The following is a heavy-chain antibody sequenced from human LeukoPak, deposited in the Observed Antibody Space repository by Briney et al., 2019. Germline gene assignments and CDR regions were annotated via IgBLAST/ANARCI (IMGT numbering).Heavy chain of an antibody. V-gene: IGHV4-61*02. J-gene: IGHJ3*02. CDR3: ARRSDAFDI. Sequence: SQTLSLTCTVSDGSISSGSYYWSWIRQPAGKGLEWIGRIYTSGSTNYNPSLKSRVTISVDTSKNQFSLKLSSVTAADTAVCYCARRSDAFDIWGQGTMVTVSS. CDR2: IYTSGST. CDR1: DGSISSGSYY.